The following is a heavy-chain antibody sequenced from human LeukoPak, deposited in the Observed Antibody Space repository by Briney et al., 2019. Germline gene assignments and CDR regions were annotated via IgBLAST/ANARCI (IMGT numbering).Heavy chain of an antibody. D-gene: IGHD2-8*01. Sequence: GGSLRLSCAVSGFTFSSYWMNWVRQAPGKGLEWVANIKQDGSEKNYVDSVKGRFTISRDNAKSSLFLQMNDLRAEDTAVYYCAKGGRGNGEVYWGQGTLVTVAS. V-gene: IGHV3-7*01. CDR2: IKQDGSEK. CDR1: GFTFSSYW. CDR3: AKGGRGNGEVY. J-gene: IGHJ4*02.